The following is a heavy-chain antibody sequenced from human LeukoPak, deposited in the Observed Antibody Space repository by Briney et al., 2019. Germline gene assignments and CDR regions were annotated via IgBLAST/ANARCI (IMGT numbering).Heavy chain of an antibody. V-gene: IGHV1-46*01. CDR3: ARMGEQQSFDY. J-gene: IGHJ4*02. CDR1: GYIFTSYY. Sequence: ASVKVSCKATGYIFTSYYMHWVRQAPGQGLDWMAIINPSSGSTSYARQFQGRVTMTRDTSTSTVHMELSSLRSDDTAVYYCARMGEQQSFDYWGQGTLVTVSS. D-gene: IGHD3-16*01. CDR2: INPSSGST.